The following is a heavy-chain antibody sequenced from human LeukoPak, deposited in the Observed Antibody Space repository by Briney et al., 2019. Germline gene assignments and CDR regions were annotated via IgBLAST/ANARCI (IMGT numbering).Heavy chain of an antibody. V-gene: IGHV3-30*02. CDR2: IRYDGSNK. CDR1: GFTFSSYG. CDR3: AKDWAAAGAQGDY. D-gene: IGHD6-13*01. Sequence: PGGSLRLSCAASGFTFSSYGMHWVRQAPGKGLGWVAFIRYDGSNKYYADSVKGRFTISRDNSKNTLYLQMNSLRAEDTAVYYCAKDWAAAGAQGDYWGQGTLVTVSS. J-gene: IGHJ4*02.